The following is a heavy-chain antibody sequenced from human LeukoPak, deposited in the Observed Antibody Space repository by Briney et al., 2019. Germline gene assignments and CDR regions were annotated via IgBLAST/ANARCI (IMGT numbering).Heavy chain of an antibody. CDR2: INTNTGNP. D-gene: IGHD6-13*01. J-gene: IGHJ5*02. CDR1: GYTFTSYA. Sequence: ASVKVSCKASGYTFTSYAMNWVRQAPGQGLEWMGWINTNTGNPTYAQGFTGRFVFSLDTSVSTACLQISSLKAEDAAVYYCARDSSSWYWAHLRWFDPWGQGTLVTVSS. V-gene: IGHV7-4-1*02. CDR3: ARDSSSWYWAHLRWFDP.